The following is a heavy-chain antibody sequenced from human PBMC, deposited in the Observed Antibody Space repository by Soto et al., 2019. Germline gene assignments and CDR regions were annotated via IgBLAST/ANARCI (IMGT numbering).Heavy chain of an antibody. Sequence: PSETLSLTCTVSGGPISSGGYYWSWIRQHPGRGLEWIGYIYYSGSTYYNPSLKSRVTISVDTSKNQFSLKLSSVTAADTAVYYCARDRRGYCHGFGYGMDVWGQGTTVTVSS. J-gene: IGHJ6*02. D-gene: IGHD5-18*01. CDR3: ARDRRGYCHGFGYGMDV. V-gene: IGHV4-31*03. CDR1: GGPISSGGYY. CDR2: IYYSGST.